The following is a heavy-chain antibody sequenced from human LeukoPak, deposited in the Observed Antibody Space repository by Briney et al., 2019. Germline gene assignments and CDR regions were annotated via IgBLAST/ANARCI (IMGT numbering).Heavy chain of an antibody. CDR3: ARYGLLGLSEINALDF. CDR2: INHNGST. D-gene: IGHD2-2*01. J-gene: IGHJ3*01. V-gene: IGHV4-34*01. CDR1: GGSFSGYY. Sequence: PSETLSLTCAVYGGSFSGYYWSWIRQSPGRGLEWIGEINHNGSTNYNPSLKSRVIISIDTSKNQLSLILNSVTAADTAVYYCARYGLLGLSEINALDFWGQGTVVTVSS.